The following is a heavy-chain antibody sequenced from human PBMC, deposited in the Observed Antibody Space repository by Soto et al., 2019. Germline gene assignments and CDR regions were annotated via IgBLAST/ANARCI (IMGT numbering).Heavy chain of an antibody. CDR3: ARDRGGAGATDY. J-gene: IGHJ4*02. V-gene: IGHV3-48*02. Sequence: EVQLVESGGGLVQPGGSLRLSCAASGFTFSNSGMNWVRQAPGKGLEWVSYISSSSSTIRYADSVKGRFTISRDNAKNSLFLQMHSLRDEDTAVYYCARDRGGAGATDYWGQGTLVTVSS. CDR2: ISSSSSTI. CDR1: GFTFSNSG. D-gene: IGHD1-26*01.